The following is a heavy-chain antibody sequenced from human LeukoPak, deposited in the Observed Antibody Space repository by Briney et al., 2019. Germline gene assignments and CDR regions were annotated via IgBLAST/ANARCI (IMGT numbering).Heavy chain of an antibody. V-gene: IGHV1-8*02. CDR3: ARGVTMVRGVIMDAFDI. Sequence: GASVKVSCKASGYTFTGYYMHWVRQATGQGLEWMGWMNPNSGNTGYAQKFQGRVTMTRNTSISTAYMELSSLRSEDTAVYYCARGVTMVRGVIMDAFDIWGQGTMVTVSS. D-gene: IGHD3-10*01. J-gene: IGHJ3*02. CDR2: MNPNSGNT. CDR1: GYTFTGYY.